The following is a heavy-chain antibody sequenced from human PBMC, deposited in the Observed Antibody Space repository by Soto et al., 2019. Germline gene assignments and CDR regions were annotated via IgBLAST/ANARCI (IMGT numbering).Heavy chain of an antibody. D-gene: IGHD3-3*01. CDR2: ISSSSSTI. CDR3: ALSRYYSLWSDSLVDY. J-gene: IGHJ4*02. V-gene: IGHV3-48*02. Sequence: GGSLRLSCAASGLTFSSYSMNWVRQAPGTGLEWVSYISSSSSTIYYADSVKGRFTISRDNAKNSQYLQMNRLRDEDTAVDFCALSRYYSLWSDSLVDYWVQGTLVTDSS. CDR1: GLTFSSYS.